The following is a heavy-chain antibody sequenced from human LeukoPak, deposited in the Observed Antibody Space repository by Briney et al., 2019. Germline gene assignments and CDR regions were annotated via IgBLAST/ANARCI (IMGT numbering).Heavy chain of an antibody. V-gene: IGHV1-69*05. CDR2: MIPIFGTA. CDR1: GGTFSSYA. CDR3: ARGLPGCTNGVCYTISYIDV. J-gene: IGHJ6*03. D-gene: IGHD2-8*01. Sequence: ASVKVSCKATGGTFSSYAISWVRQAPGQGLEWMGGMIPIFGTANYAQKFQGRVTITTDESTSTAYMELSSLRSEDTAVYYCARGLPGCTNGVCYTISYIDVWGKGTTVTVPS.